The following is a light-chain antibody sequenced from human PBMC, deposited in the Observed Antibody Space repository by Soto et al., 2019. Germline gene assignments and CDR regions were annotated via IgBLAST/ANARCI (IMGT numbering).Light chain of an antibody. V-gene: IGKV3-20*01. J-gene: IGKJ1*01. CDR1: QSLSSNN. CDR3: QQYGSSPVT. CDR2: AAA. Sequence: EVVLTQSPGTLTLSTGERATLSCRASQSLSSNNLAWYQQRPGQAPRLLIYAAASRAAGVPDRFSGSGSGTDFTLTISRLEPEDFAVYYCQQYGSSPVTFGQGTKVDI.